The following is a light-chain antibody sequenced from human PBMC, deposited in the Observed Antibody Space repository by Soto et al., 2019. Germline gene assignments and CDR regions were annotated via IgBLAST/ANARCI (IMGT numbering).Light chain of an antibody. J-gene: IGKJ1*01. V-gene: IGKV3-11*01. CDR1: QRITSY. CDR3: QQRSSWPQWT. CDR2: DAS. Sequence: IVLTQSLATLSLSLGERATLSCRASQRITSYLAWFQQKPGQAPGLLIYDASNRATGIPARFSGSGSGTDFTLTISSLEPEDFAVYYCQQRSSWPQWTFGQGTKVEIK.